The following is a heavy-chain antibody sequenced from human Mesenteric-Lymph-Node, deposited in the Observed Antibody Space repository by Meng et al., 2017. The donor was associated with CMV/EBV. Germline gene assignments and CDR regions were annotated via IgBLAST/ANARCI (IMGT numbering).Heavy chain of an antibody. Sequence: SETLSLTCTVSGYSISRGFYWGWIRQPPGKGLEWIGSIYYSGSTYYNPSLKSRVTISVDTSKNQFSLKLSSVTAADTAVYYCAKWGSSGYYMGYNWFDPWGQGTLVTVSS. D-gene: IGHD3-22*01. CDR3: AKWGSSGYYMGYNWFDP. V-gene: IGHV4-38-2*02. CDR1: GYSISRGFY. CDR2: IYYSGST. J-gene: IGHJ5*02.